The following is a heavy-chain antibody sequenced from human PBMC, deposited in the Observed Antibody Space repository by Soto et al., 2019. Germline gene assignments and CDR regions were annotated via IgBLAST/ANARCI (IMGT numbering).Heavy chain of an antibody. CDR3: ARDLGYYDIWTGAYYYYYMDV. D-gene: IGHD3-9*01. CDR2: ISAYNGNT. V-gene: IGHV1-18*01. CDR1: GYTFTSYG. J-gene: IGHJ6*03. Sequence: ASVKVSCKASGYTFTSYGISWVRQAPGQGLEWMGWISAYNGNTNYAQKLQGRVTMTTDTSTSTAYMELRSLRSDDTAVYYCARDLGYYDIWTGAYYYYYMDVWGKGTTVTVSS.